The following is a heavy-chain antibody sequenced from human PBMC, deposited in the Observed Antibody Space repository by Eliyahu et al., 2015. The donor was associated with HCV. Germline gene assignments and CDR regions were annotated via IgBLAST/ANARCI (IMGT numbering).Heavy chain of an antibody. V-gene: IGHV1-2*04. CDR3: ARAGHCVDDTCSPPAY. J-gene: IGHJ4*02. Sequence: QVQLVQSGAEVRKPGASLRVSCKTSGYTFADYSLHWXRQAPGQGLEWMGWINPKNGGARLAQNFQGWVTLTRDTALGTAYMDLNSLTSADTAVYYCARAGHCVDDTCSPPAYWGQGTLVNVSS. CDR2: INPKNGGA. D-gene: IGHD4/OR15-4a*01. CDR1: GYTFADYS.